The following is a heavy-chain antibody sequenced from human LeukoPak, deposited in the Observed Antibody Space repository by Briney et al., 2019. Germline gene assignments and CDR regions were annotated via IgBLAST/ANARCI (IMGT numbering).Heavy chain of an antibody. CDR1: GFTFSGYS. CDR3: ARDLYCSSTSCYSV. Sequence: GGSLRLSCAASGFTFSGYSMNWVRQAPGKGLEWVSSISSSSSYIYYADSVKGRFTISRDNAKNSLYLQMNSLRAEDTAVYYCARDLYCSSTSCYSVWGQGTLVTVSS. CDR2: ISSSSSYI. D-gene: IGHD2-2*01. V-gene: IGHV3-21*01. J-gene: IGHJ4*02.